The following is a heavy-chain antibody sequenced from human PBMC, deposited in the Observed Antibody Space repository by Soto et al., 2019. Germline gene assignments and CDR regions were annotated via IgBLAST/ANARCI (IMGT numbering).Heavy chain of an antibody. V-gene: IGHV4-39*01. Sequence: SETLSLTCTVSGGSISRSSYYWGWIRQPPGKGLEWIGYIFYNGSTYYNPSLRSRVTIYVDTSKNQFSLKLSSVTAADTAVYYCARVLGYCSGGNCPVWLDPWGQGTLVT. D-gene: IGHD2-15*01. J-gene: IGHJ5*02. CDR3: ARVLGYCSGGNCPVWLDP. CDR1: GGSISRSSYY. CDR2: IFYNGST.